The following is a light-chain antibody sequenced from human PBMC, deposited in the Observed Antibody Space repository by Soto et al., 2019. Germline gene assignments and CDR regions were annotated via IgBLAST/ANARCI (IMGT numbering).Light chain of an antibody. CDR3: LQHKRYPRT. J-gene: IGKJ1*01. CDR1: QDISNF. V-gene: IGKV1-17*03. Sequence: DIQMTQSPSDMSASVGDRVTITCRASQDISNFLVWFQQRPGKVPKRLMYSANRLESGVPSRFSGSGSGTEFTLTISSLQPDDFATYYCLQHKRYPRTFGQGTKVEIK. CDR2: SAN.